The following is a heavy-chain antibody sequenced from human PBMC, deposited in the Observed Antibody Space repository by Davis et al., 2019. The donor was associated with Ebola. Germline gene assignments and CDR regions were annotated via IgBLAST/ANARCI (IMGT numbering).Heavy chain of an antibody. J-gene: IGHJ4*02. CDR1: GFTFSDFY. CDR3: ARQLTTVAGSYYFDY. CDR2: ISANSGNT. D-gene: IGHD6-19*01. V-gene: IGHV3-11*06. Sequence: GGSLRLSCVASGFTFSDFYMSWIRQAPGKGPEWVSYISANSGNTNYADSVKGRFTISRDNAKNSLYLQMNSLRAEDTAVYYCARQLTTVAGSYYFDYWGQGTLVTVSS.